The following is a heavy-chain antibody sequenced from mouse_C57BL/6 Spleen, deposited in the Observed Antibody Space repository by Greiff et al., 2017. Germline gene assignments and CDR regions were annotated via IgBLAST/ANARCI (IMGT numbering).Heavy chain of an antibody. Sequence: EVKLMESGGGLVKPGGSLKLSCAASGFTFSDYGMHWVRQAPEKGLEWVAYISSGSSTIYYADTVKGRFTISRDNAKNTLFLQMTSLRSEDTDMYYCAKFYDGYFYWDFDVWGTGTTVTVAS. CDR2: ISSGSSTI. CDR3: AKFYDGYFYWDFDV. D-gene: IGHD2-3*01. J-gene: IGHJ1*03. CDR1: GFTFSDYG. V-gene: IGHV5-17*01.